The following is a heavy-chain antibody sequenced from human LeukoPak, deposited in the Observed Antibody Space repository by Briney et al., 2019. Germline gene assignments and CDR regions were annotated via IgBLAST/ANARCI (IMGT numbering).Heavy chain of an antibody. D-gene: IGHD4-17*01. CDR3: ARASHYGDPDYYYGMDV. J-gene: IGHJ6*02. V-gene: IGHV3-33*01. Sequence: GGSLRLSCAASGFTFSSYGMHWVRQAPGKGLEWVAVIWYDGSNKYYADSVKGRFTISRDNSKNTLYLQMSSLRAEDTAVYYCARASHYGDPDYYYGMDVWGQGTTVTVSS. CDR1: GFTFSSYG. CDR2: IWYDGSNK.